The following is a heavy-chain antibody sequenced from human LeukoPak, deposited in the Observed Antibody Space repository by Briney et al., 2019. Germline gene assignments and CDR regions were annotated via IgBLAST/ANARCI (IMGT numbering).Heavy chain of an antibody. V-gene: IGHV3-48*03. Sequence: GGSLRLSCAASGFTFSSYEMNWVRQAPGKGLEWVSYISSSGSTIYYADSVKGRFTIPRDNAKNSLYLQMNSLRAEDTAVYYCARDQGAYQLPGWFDPWGQGTLVTVSS. J-gene: IGHJ5*02. CDR3: ARDQGAYQLPGWFDP. D-gene: IGHD2-2*01. CDR2: ISSSGSTI. CDR1: GFTFSSYE.